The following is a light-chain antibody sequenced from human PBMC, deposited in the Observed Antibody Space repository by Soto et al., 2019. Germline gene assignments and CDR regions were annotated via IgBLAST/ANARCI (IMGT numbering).Light chain of an antibody. Sequence: DIQMTQSPSSLSASVGDRVTITCRARQSISSYLNWYQQKPGKAPKLLIYADSSLQSGVPSRFSGSGSVTDFALNISSLQPEDFATYYCHQSYSTLWTFGQGTTVDIK. CDR2: ADS. J-gene: IGKJ1*01. CDR3: HQSYSTLWT. CDR1: QSISSY. V-gene: IGKV1-39*01.